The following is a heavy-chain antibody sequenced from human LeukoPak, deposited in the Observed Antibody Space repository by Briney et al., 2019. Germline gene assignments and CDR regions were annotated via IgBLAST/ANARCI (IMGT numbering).Heavy chain of an antibody. CDR2: INSDGTTT. Sequence: PGGSLRLSCAASGFTFSNYFMHWVRQAPEKGLVWVSRINSDGTTTMYADSVKGRFTISRDNAKNTLYLQMNSLRDEDTAVYYCARRVDATRWFDPWGQGTLVTVSS. CDR1: GFTFSNYF. D-gene: IGHD2-15*01. CDR3: ARRVDATRWFDP. J-gene: IGHJ5*02. V-gene: IGHV3-74*03.